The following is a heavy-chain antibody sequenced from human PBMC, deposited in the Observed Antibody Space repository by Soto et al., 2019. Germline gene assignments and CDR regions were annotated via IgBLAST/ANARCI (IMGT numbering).Heavy chain of an antibody. V-gene: IGHV1-69*13. CDR3: ARDRAVAARPEYYFDY. CDR2: IIPIFGTA. J-gene: IGHJ4*02. CDR1: GGTFSSYA. D-gene: IGHD6-6*01. Sequence: ASVKVSCKASGGTFSSYAISWVRQAPGQGLEWMGGIIPIFGTANYAQKFQGRVTITADESTSTAYMELSSLRSEDTAVYYCARDRAVAARPEYYFDYWGQGTLVTVSS.